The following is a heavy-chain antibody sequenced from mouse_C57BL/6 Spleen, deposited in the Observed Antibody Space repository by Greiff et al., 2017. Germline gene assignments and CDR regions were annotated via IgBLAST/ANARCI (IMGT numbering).Heavy chain of an antibody. CDR2: INPNNGGT. D-gene: IGHD2-1*01. CDR3: AREGMGNYEDWWYFDF. V-gene: IGHV1-22*01. CDR1: GYTFTDYN. J-gene: IGHJ1*03. Sequence: EVQLQQSGPELVKPGASVKMSCKASGYTFTDYNMHWVKQSHGKSLEWIGYINPNNGGTSYNQKFKGKATLSVNKSSRTAYLELRSLTSEAAAVYYCAREGMGNYEDWWYFDFWGTGTTVTVSS.